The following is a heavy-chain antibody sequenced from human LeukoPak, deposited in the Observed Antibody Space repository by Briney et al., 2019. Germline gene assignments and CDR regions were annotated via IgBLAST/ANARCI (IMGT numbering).Heavy chain of an antibody. CDR1: GVSLSSYG. CDR3: AAAGLGVAHWFSS. CDR2: LPYDGSYN. V-gene: IGHV3-30*02. J-gene: IGHJ5*01. Sequence: GGSLRLSCEVSGVSLSSYGMHWVRQAPGKGLEWVAWLPYDGSYNSTAASLKGRFVISKDISKNTLYLDMDSLTPEDTAVYYCAAAGLGVAHWFSSWGQGTLVIVSS. D-gene: IGHD2-15*01.